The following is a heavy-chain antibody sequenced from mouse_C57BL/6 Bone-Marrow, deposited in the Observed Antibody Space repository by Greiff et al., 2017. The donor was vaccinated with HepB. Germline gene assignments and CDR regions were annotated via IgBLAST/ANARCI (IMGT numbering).Heavy chain of an antibody. D-gene: IGHD1-1*01. Sequence: EVKLMESGGGLVQPGGSLKLSCAASGFTFSDYGMAWVRQAPRKGLEWVAFISNLAYSIDYADTVTGRFTISRENAKNTLYLELSSLRSEDTAMYYCARHPVVGGNWYFDVWGTGTTVTVSS. V-gene: IGHV5-15*01. J-gene: IGHJ1*03. CDR2: ISNLAYSI. CDR3: ARHPVVGGNWYFDV. CDR1: GFTFSDYG.